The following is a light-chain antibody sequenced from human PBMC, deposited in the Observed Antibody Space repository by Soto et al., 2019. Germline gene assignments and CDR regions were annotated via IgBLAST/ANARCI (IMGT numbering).Light chain of an antibody. J-gene: IGKJ1*01. Sequence: IQMTQSPSSLSASTGDRVTITCRASQGISSYLAWYQQKPGKAPKLLIYAASTLQSGVPSRFSGSGSGTDFTLTISCLQSEDFATYYCQQYYSYPWTFGQGTKVE. CDR3: QQYYSYPWT. CDR1: QGISSY. V-gene: IGKV1-8*01. CDR2: AAS.